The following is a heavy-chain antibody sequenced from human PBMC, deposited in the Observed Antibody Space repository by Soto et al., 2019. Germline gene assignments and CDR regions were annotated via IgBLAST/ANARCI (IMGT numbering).Heavy chain of an antibody. Sequence: ASVKVSCKASGYTFTSYAMHWVRLAPGQRLEWMGWINAGNGNTKYSQKFQGRVTITRDTSASTAYMELSSLRSEDTAVYYCARDVEMATIRYYFDYWGQGTLVTVSS. V-gene: IGHV1-3*01. D-gene: IGHD5-12*01. J-gene: IGHJ4*02. CDR3: ARDVEMATIRYYFDY. CDR1: GYTFTSYA. CDR2: INAGNGNT.